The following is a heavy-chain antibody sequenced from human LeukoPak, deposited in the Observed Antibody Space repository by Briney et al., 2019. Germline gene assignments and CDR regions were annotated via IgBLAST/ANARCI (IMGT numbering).Heavy chain of an antibody. CDR2: ISSSGSTI. V-gene: IGHV3-48*03. D-gene: IGHD3-10*01. Sequence: PGGSLRLSCAASGFTFSSYEMNWVRQAPGKGLEWVSYISSSGSTIYYADSVKGRFTISRDNAKNSLYLQMNSLRAEDTALYYCAKDSFIAQDYYYGSGSPYYFDYWGQGTLVTVSS. CDR3: AKDSFIAQDYYYGSGSPYYFDY. CDR1: GFTFSSYE. J-gene: IGHJ4*02.